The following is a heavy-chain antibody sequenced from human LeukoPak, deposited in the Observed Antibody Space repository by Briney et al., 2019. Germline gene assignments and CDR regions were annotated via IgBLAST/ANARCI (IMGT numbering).Heavy chain of an antibody. D-gene: IGHD3-9*01. V-gene: IGHV3-7*01. Sequence: GGSLRLSCAASGFTFSSYWMSWVRQAPGKGLEWVANIKQDGSERDYVDSVKGRFTIFRDNAKNSLHLQMNSLRAEDTAVYYCAKDRFRLGTFDAFDYWGQGTLVTVSS. CDR2: IKQDGSER. CDR3: AKDRFRLGTFDAFDY. J-gene: IGHJ4*02. CDR1: GFTFSSYW.